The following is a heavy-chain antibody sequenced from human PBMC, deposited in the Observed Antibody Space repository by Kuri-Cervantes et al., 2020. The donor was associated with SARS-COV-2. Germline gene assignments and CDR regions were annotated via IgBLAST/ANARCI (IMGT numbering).Heavy chain of an antibody. Sequence: GESLKISCAASGFTFSSYGMHWVRQAPGKGLEWVAVIWYDGSNKYYADSVKGRFTISRDNSKNTLYPQMNSLRAEDTAVYYCAREGIQLWEGIYYYYYGMDVWGQETTVTVSS. V-gene: IGHV3-33*08. CDR3: AREGIQLWEGIYYYYYGMDV. CDR2: IWYDGSNK. J-gene: IGHJ6*02. D-gene: IGHD5-18*01. CDR1: GFTFSSYG.